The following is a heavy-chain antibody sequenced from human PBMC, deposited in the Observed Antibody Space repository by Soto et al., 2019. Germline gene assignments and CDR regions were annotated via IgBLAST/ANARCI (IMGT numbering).Heavy chain of an antibody. CDR1: GFTFSSYA. D-gene: IGHD6-13*01. Sequence: GGSLRLSCAASGFTFSSYAMSWVRQAPGRGLEWVSTITSSGASTYYADSVKGRFTISRDNSKNTLSLQMNSLRAEDTAVYYCAKKGMASASPNNFFDPWGQGTLVTVSS. CDR2: ITSSGAST. V-gene: IGHV3-23*01. CDR3: AKKGMASASPNNFFDP. J-gene: IGHJ5*02.